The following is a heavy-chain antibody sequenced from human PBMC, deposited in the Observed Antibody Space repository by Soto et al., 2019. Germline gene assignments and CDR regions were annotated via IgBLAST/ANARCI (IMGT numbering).Heavy chain of an antibody. CDR1: GYTFTSYA. CDR2: INAGNGNT. J-gene: IGHJ6*02. V-gene: IGHV1-3*01. Sequence: ASVKVSCKASGYTFTSYAIHWVRQAPGQRLEWMGWINAGNGNTKYSQKFQGRVTITRDTSASTAYMELSSLRSEDTAVYYCARVPVAGSYYYYGMDVWGQGTTITLSS. D-gene: IGHD6-19*01. CDR3: ARVPVAGSYYYYGMDV.